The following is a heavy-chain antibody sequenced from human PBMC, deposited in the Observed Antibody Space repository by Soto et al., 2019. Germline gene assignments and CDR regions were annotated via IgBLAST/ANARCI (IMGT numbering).Heavy chain of an antibody. V-gene: IGHV4-59*01. CDR3: ARNWFSVAGRSHFDY. D-gene: IGHD6-19*01. J-gene: IGHJ4*02. CDR1: GGAINTYY. Sequence: PSETLSLTCTVSGGAINTYYWSLIRQPPGKGLEWIGYVDYSGNSDSSPSLKSRVTISIDTSKKQVSLKLNSVTAADTAVYYCARNWFSVAGRSHFDYWGEGTSVAVSS. CDR2: VDYSGNS.